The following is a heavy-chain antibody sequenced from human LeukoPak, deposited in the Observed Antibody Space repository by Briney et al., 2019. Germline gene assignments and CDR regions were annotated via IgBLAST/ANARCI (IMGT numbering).Heavy chain of an antibody. CDR3: AKALFAGRHRQGDFDY. V-gene: IGHV3-23*01. D-gene: IGHD3-3*01. J-gene: IGHJ4*02. CDR1: RFAFSSYA. Sequence: GGSLRLSCAASRFAFSSYAMTWVRQAPGKGLEWVSTISGSSGNTYYADSVKGRFTISRDNSRNTLYLQMNSLRPEDAAVYYCAKALFAGRHRQGDFDYWGQGTLVTVSS. CDR2: ISGSSGNT.